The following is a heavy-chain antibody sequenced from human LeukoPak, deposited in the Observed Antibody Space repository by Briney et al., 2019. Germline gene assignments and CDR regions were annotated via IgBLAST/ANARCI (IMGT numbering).Heavy chain of an antibody. CDR3: ARVSEDYYDSSGYYPFDY. CDR2: IIPIFGTA. D-gene: IGHD3-22*01. Sequence: SVKVSCKASGGTFSSYAISWVRQAPGQWLEWMGRIIPIFGTANYAQKFQGRVTITTDESTSTAYMELSSLRSEDTAVYYCARVSEDYYDSSGYYPFDYWGQGTLVTVSS. J-gene: IGHJ4*02. CDR1: GGTFSSYA. V-gene: IGHV1-69*05.